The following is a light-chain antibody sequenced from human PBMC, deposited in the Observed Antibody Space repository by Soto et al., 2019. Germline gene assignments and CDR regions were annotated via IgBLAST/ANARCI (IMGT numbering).Light chain of an antibody. CDR2: GAS. CDR3: QQYYEWVT. Sequence: EIVMTQSPATLSVSPGERATLSCRASQSVSNNLAWYQQKPGQAPRLLIYGASTSATGIPARFSGSGSWTEITLIISSLQSEDFAVYYCQQYYEWVTFGGGTKVEIK. J-gene: IGKJ4*01. CDR1: QSVSNN. V-gene: IGKV3-15*01.